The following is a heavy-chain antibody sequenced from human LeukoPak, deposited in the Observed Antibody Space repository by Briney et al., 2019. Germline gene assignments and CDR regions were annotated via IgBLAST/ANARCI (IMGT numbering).Heavy chain of an antibody. V-gene: IGHV3-43*01. CDR1: GFKFDDVS. CDR3: AKAVAARSTYFDS. CDR2: IIWNGEAA. J-gene: IGHJ4*02. Sequence: GGSLRLSCAASGFKFDDVSIHWVRQRPGKGLEWVAVIIWNGEAAFYADSVKGRFTVSRDNRKSSLYLHMSSLRTEDTAFYYCAKAVAARSTYFDSWGQGTLVTVSS. D-gene: IGHD5-12*01.